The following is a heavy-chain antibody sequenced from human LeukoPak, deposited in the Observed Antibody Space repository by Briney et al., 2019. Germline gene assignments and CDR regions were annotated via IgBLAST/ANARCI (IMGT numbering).Heavy chain of an antibody. CDR3: ARGDYYDTSGKYVDAFDV. D-gene: IGHD3-22*01. CDR1: GFTFSSYG. Sequence: GGSLRLSCAASGFTFSSYGMHWVRQAPGKGLEWVANIKQDGSEKFYVDSVKGRFTISRDNAKNALYLQMNSLRVEETAIYYCARGDYYDTSGKYVDAFDVWGQGTMVTVSS. V-gene: IGHV3-7*04. J-gene: IGHJ3*01. CDR2: IKQDGSEK.